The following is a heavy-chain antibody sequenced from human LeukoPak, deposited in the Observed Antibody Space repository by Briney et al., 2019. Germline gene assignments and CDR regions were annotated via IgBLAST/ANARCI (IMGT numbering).Heavy chain of an antibody. D-gene: IGHD1-26*01. CDR1: GGSISTYY. J-gene: IGHJ4*02. V-gene: IGHV4-59*12. Sequence: SETLSLTCTVSGGSISTYYWSWIRQPPGKGLEWIGYIYYSGSTNYNPSLKSRVTISVDTSKNQFSLNLSSVTAADTAVYYCAREGGSYGYDYWGQGTLVTVSS. CDR3: AREGGSYGYDY. CDR2: IYYSGST.